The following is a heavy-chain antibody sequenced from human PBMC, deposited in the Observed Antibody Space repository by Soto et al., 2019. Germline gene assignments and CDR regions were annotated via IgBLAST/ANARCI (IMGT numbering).Heavy chain of an antibody. V-gene: IGHV1-18*01. Sequence: QVQLVQSGAEVEKPGASVKVSCKASGYTFTSYGISWVRQAPGQGLEWMGWISAYNGNTNYAQKLQGRVTMTTDTSTSTAYMELRSLRSDDTAVYYCARALGYCSSTSCYDPSRVDYWGQGTLVTVSS. J-gene: IGHJ4*02. CDR2: ISAYNGNT. CDR1: GYTFTSYG. D-gene: IGHD2-2*01. CDR3: ARALGYCSSTSCYDPSRVDY.